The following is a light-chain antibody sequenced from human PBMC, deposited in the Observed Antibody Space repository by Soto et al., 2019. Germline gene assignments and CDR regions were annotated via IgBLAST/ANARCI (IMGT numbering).Light chain of an antibody. J-gene: IGKJ1*01. V-gene: IGKV3-20*01. CDR1: QSVTSSY. CDR3: QQYGSSPRT. Sequence: EIVLTQSPGTLALSPGERATLSYRASQSVTSSYLAWYQQKPGQAPRLLIYGASSRDTGIPARFSGSGSGTEFTLTISRLEPEDFEVYYCQQYGSSPRTFGEGTKVDIK. CDR2: GAS.